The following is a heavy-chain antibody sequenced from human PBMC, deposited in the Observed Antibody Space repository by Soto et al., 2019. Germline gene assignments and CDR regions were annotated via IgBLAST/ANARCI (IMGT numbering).Heavy chain of an antibody. CDR3: ARAPYGDSQYCDY. Sequence: QVQVVESGGGMVQPGTSLRLSCAASGFTFNSLSLHWVRQRPDKGLEWVAVISHDGRVTFYADFVKGRFTVSRDNSKNTIYLQVNSLRAEYTAVYYCARAPYGDSQYCDYLGQGTLVTVSS. CDR2: ISHDGRVT. J-gene: IGHJ4*02. D-gene: IGHD2-21*02. V-gene: IGHV3-30*04. CDR1: GFTFNSLS.